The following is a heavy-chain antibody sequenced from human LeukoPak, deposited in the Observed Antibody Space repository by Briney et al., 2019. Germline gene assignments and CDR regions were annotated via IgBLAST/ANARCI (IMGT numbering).Heavy chain of an antibody. D-gene: IGHD1-1*01. J-gene: IGHJ4*02. CDR2: ISYDGSKK. Sequence: GGSLRLSCAASGFTFNTYAMHWVRQAPGKGLEWVTVISYDGSKKYYADSVKGRFTVSRDNSKNTLYVQMNSLRPEDTAAYYCARGWEPFDYWGQGSLVTVSS. CDR1: GFTFNTYA. V-gene: IGHV3-30-3*01. CDR3: ARGWEPFDY.